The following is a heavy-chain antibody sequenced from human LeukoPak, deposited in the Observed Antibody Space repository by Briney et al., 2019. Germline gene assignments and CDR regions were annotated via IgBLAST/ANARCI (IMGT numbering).Heavy chain of an antibody. CDR1: GFTFSNYA. V-gene: IGHV3-23*01. CDR3: SKDAGSGTYGTFDY. Sequence: GSLRLSCAASGFTFSNYAMTWVRQAPGKGLEWVLTISGSGDLTYFADSVKGRFTISRDNSKNTLYLQMSSLRAEDTALYYCSKDAGSGTYGTFDYWGQGTLVIVSS. J-gene: IGHJ4*02. CDR2: ISGSGDLT. D-gene: IGHD3-10*01.